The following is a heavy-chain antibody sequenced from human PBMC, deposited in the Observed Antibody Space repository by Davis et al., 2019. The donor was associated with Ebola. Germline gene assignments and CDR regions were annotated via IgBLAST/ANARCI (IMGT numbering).Heavy chain of an antibody. D-gene: IGHD2-15*01. Sequence: SLKISCAASGFTFDDYALHWVRQAPGKGLEWVSGIRWNSGSIGSADSVKGRFTISRDTAKNSLYMQMNSLRDEDTAVYYCARGGLWDSVVVVAAPTYYYGMDVWGQGTTVTVSS. CDR3: ARGGLWDSVVVVAAPTYYYGMDV. V-gene: IGHV3-9*01. CDR1: GFTFDDYA. J-gene: IGHJ6*02. CDR2: IRWNSGSI.